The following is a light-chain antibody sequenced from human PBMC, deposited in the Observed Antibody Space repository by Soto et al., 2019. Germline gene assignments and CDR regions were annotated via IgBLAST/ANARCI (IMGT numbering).Light chain of an antibody. J-gene: IGKJ1*01. CDR2: GAS. Sequence: EIVFTQSPCTLSLSPGKRATLSCRASPSISSSYLAWYQQRPGQAPRLLIYGASSRATGIPDRFSGSGSGTEFTLTISRLEPEDFAVYYCQKYGSSPRTFGQGTKVDIK. CDR3: QKYGSSPRT. CDR1: PSISSSY. V-gene: IGKV3-20*01.